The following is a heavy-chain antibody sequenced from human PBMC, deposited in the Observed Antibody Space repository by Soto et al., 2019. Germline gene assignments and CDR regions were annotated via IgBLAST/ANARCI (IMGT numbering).Heavy chain of an antibody. Sequence: QVQLVQSGAEVKKPESSVKVSCKASGGTFSSCAISWVRQAPGQGLEWMGGIIPIFGTANYAQKFQGRVTITADESTSTAYMELSSLRSEDTAVYYCARSKRYCTNGVCQYHFDYWGQGTLVTVSS. J-gene: IGHJ4*02. V-gene: IGHV1-69*01. CDR1: GGTFSSCA. CDR3: ARSKRYCTNGVCQYHFDY. CDR2: IIPIFGTA. D-gene: IGHD2-8*01.